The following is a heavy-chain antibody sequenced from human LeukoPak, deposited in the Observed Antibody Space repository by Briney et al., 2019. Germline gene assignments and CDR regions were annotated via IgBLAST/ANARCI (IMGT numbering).Heavy chain of an antibody. V-gene: IGHV3-7*01. CDR2: IKQDGSEK. J-gene: IGHJ4*02. CDR3: ARDGTVPAVFYY. D-gene: IGHD2-2*01. CDR1: GITFSSSA. Sequence: GGSLRLSCAASGITFSSSAMSWIRQAPGKGLEWVANIKQDGSEKYYVDSVKGRFTISRDTAKNSLYLQMNSLRAEDTAVYYCARDGTVPAVFYYWGQGTLVTVSS.